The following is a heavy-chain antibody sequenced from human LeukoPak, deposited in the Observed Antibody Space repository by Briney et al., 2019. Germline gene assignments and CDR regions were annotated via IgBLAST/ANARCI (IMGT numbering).Heavy chain of an antibody. Sequence: GASVKVSCKASGYTFTSYYIHWVRQAPGQGLEWMGWINPNSGGTNYAQKFQGRVTMTRDTSISTAYMELSRLRSDDTAVYYCARVLRYCSGGNCYSGGLGYMDVWGKGTTVTISS. CDR1: GYTFTSYY. V-gene: IGHV1-2*02. J-gene: IGHJ6*03. CDR2: INPNSGGT. CDR3: ARVLRYCSGGNCYSGGLGYMDV. D-gene: IGHD2-15*01.